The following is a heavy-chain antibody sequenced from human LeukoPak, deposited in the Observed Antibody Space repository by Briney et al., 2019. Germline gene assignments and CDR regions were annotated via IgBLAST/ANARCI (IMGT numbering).Heavy chain of an antibody. CDR1: GGSISSTSYF. CDR3: AKAGVRYYDSSGLHAFDI. Sequence: SETLSLTCTVSGGSISSTSYFWGWIRQPPGKGLEWIGTIYYSGSTYYNPSLKGRVTMSVDTSRNQFSLKLSSGNAADTAVYYCAKAGVRYYDSSGLHAFDIWGQGTMVTVSS. CDR2: IYYSGST. J-gene: IGHJ3*02. D-gene: IGHD3-22*01. V-gene: IGHV4-39*01.